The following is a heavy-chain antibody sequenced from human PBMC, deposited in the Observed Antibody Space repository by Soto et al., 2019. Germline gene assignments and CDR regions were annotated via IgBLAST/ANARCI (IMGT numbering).Heavy chain of an antibody. D-gene: IGHD1-26*01. V-gene: IGHV3-23*01. CDR1: GFTFSVYA. Sequence: GGALRLSCAASGFTFSVYAMSGVRQARGKGLEWVSAISGSGGSTYYADSVKGRFTISRDNSKNTLYLQMNSLRAEDTAVYYCAKAHPSESWELLPFTAGDAFDIWGQGTMVTVSS. J-gene: IGHJ3*02. CDR2: ISGSGGST. CDR3: AKAHPSESWELLPFTAGDAFDI.